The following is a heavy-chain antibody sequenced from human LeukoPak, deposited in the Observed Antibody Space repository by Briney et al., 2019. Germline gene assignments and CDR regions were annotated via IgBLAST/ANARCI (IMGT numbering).Heavy chain of an antibody. CDR1: GGSISSYY. Sequence: PSETLSLTCTVSGGSISSYYWSWIRQPPGKGLEWIGYIYHSGSTYYNPSLKSRVTISVDRSKNQFSLKLSSVTAADTAVYYCARALTTGWFDPWGQGTLVTVSS. CDR2: IYHSGST. J-gene: IGHJ5*02. V-gene: IGHV4-59*12. CDR3: ARALTTGWFDP. D-gene: IGHD1-14*01.